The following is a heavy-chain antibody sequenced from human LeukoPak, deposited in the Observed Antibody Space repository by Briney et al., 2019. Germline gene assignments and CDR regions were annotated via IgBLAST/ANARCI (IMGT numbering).Heavy chain of an antibody. J-gene: IGHJ4*02. CDR3: AKTRYFDWLLPLLDY. CDR2: ISGSGGST. CDR1: GFTFSSYA. D-gene: IGHD3-9*01. V-gene: IGHV3-23*01. Sequence: GGSLRLSCAASGFTFSSYAMSWVRQAPGKGLEWVSAISGSGGSTYYADSVKGRFTISRDNSKNTLYLQMNSLRAEDTAVYYCAKTRYFDWLLPLLDYWGQGTLVTVSS.